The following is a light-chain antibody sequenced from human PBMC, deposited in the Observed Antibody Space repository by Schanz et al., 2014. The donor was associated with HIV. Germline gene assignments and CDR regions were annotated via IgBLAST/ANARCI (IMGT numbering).Light chain of an antibody. CDR1: SSDVGGYNY. V-gene: IGLV2-8*01. CDR3: NSYAGSNNLV. J-gene: IGLJ2*01. CDR2: DVS. Sequence: QSALTQPASVFGSPGQSITISCTGTSSDVGGYNYVSWYQQHPGKAPKLMIYDVSNRPSGVPDRFSGSKSGNTASLTVSGLQAEDEADYYCNSYAGSNNLVFGGGTKLTVL.